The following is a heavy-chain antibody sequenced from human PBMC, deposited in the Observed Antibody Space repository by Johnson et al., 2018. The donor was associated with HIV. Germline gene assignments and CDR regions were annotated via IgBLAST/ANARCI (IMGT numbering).Heavy chain of an antibody. CDR2: ISDSGST. Sequence: VQLVESGGGLVQPGGSLRLSCAASGFTFASSALSWVRQAPGKGLEWVSAISDSGSTYYADSVKGRFTISRDNAKNSLYLQMNSLRAEDTALYYCARDFYAVVATPFIGSAFDIWGQGTMVTVSS. D-gene: IGHD5-12*01. V-gene: IGHV3-23*04. CDR3: ARDFYAVVATPFIGSAFDI. J-gene: IGHJ3*02. CDR1: GFTFASSA.